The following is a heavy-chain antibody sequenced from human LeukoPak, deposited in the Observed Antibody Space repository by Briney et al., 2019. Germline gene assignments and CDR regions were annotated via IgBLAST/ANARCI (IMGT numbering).Heavy chain of an antibody. Sequence: PGGSLRLSCAASGFTFSSYAMSWVRQAPVKGLEWVSAISGSGGSTYYADSVKGRFTISRDNSKNTLYLQMNSLRAEDTAVYYCAKPHTMIVVAGALDIWGQGTMVTVSS. CDR1: GFTFSSYA. CDR3: AKPHTMIVVAGALDI. V-gene: IGHV3-23*01. J-gene: IGHJ3*02. D-gene: IGHD3-22*01. CDR2: ISGSGGST.